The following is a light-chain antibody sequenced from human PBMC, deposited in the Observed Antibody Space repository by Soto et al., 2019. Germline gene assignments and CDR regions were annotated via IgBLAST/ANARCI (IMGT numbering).Light chain of an antibody. V-gene: IGKV1-39*01. CDR1: QSISSY. J-gene: IGKJ5*01. CDR2: AAS. CDR3: QQSYSTFT. Sequence: DIQMTQSPSSLSASVGDRVPITCRASQSISSYLNWYQQKPGKAPNLLIYAASSLQSGVPSRFSGSGSGTDFTLTIRSLKPEVFATEDCQQSYSTFTFGQGTRLEIK.